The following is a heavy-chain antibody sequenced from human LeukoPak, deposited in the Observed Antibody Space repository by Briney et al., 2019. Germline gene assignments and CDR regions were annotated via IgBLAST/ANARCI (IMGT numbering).Heavy chain of an antibody. J-gene: IGHJ4*02. V-gene: IGHV4-34*01. CDR3: ARTSLFFGVVIIDY. D-gene: IGHD3-3*01. CDR2: INHSGST. Sequence: SETLSLTCAVYGGSFSGHYWSWIRQPPGKGLEWIGEINHSGSTNYNPSLKSRVTISVDTSKNQFSLKLSSVTAADTAVYYCARTSLFFGVVIIDYWGQGTLVTVSS. CDR1: GGSFSGHY.